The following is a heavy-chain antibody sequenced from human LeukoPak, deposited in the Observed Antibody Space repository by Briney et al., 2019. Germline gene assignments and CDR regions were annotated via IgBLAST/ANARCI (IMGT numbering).Heavy chain of an antibody. CDR3: ARDNTYNLDY. CDR2: ISGSGGST. J-gene: IGHJ4*02. CDR1: GFTFSSYA. D-gene: IGHD1-14*01. V-gene: IGHV3-23*01. Sequence: PGGSLRLSCAASGFTFSSYAMSWVRQAPGKGLEWVSAISGSGGSTYYADSVKGRFTISRDNAKNSLYLQMISLRAEDTAVYYCARDNTYNLDYWGQGTLVTVSS.